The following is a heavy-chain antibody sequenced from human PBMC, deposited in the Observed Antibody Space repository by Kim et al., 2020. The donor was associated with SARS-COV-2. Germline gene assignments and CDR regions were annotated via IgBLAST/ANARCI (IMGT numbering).Heavy chain of an antibody. J-gene: IGHJ4*02. CDR3: ARDHSNLYYYDSSGYPDY. V-gene: IGHV3-30*01. D-gene: IGHD3-22*01. Sequence: KGRFTISRDNSKNTLYLQMNSLRAEDTAVYYCARDHSNLYYYDSSGYPDYWGQGTLVTVSS.